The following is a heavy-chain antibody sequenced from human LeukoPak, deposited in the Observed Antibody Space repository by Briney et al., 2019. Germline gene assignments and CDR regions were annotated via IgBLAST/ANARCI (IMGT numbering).Heavy chain of an antibody. CDR2: ISAYNGNT. Sequence: GASVKVSYTASGYTFTSYGISWVRQAPGQGLEWMGWISAYNGNTNYVQKLQGRVTMTTDTSTSTAYMELRSLRSDDTAVYYCARSGSGSYYYYMDVWGKGTTVTVSS. CDR3: ARSGSGSYYYYMDV. D-gene: IGHD1-26*01. CDR1: GYTFTSYG. V-gene: IGHV1-18*01. J-gene: IGHJ6*03.